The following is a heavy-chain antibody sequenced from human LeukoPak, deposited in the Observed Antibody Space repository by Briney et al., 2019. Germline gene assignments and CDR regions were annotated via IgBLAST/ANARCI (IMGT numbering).Heavy chain of an antibody. V-gene: IGHV4-59*01. CDR1: GGSISSYY. J-gene: IGHJ6*03. D-gene: IGHD2-2*01. CDR2: IYYSGST. Sequence: SETLSLTCTVSGGSISSYYWSWIRQPPGKGLEWIGYIYYSGSTNYNPSLKSRATISVDTSKNQFSLKLSSVTAADTAVYYCARDCSSTSCYHSGYYYYYMDVWGKGTTVTVSS. CDR3: ARDCSSTSCYHSGYYYYYMDV.